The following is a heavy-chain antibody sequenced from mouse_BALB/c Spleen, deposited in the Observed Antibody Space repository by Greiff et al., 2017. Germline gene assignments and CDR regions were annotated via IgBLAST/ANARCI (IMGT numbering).Heavy chain of an antibody. CDR2: ISSGGSYT. J-gene: IGHJ4*01. CDR3: ARRGYGNYEDYAMDY. CDR1: GFTFSSYG. V-gene: IGHV5-6*01. Sequence: EVQVVESGGDLVKPGGSLKLSCAASGFTFSSYGMSWVRQTPDKRLEWVATISSGGSYTYYPDSVKGRFTISRDNAKNTLYLQMSSLKSEDTAMYYCARRGYGNYEDYAMDYWGQGTSVTVSS. D-gene: IGHD2-10*02.